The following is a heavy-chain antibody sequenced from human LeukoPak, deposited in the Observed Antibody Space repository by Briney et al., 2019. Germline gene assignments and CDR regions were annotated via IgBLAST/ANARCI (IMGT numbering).Heavy chain of an antibody. V-gene: IGHV3-49*04. D-gene: IGHD4-23*01. J-gene: IGHJ4*02. CDR3: SRDDDYGGPFDY. CDR1: GFTFDRFT. Sequence: GGSLRLSCAASGFTFDRFTIHWVRQTPGKGLEWVGFIRIKAYGGTTEYAASVKGRFTISRDDSKSIAYLQMNSLKTDDTAVYYCSRDDDYGGPFDYWGQGTLVTVSP. CDR2: IRIKAYGGTT.